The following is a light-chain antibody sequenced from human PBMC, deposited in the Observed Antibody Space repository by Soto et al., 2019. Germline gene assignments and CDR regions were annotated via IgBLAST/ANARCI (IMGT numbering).Light chain of an antibody. CDR3: QQRSNWPPIT. J-gene: IGKJ5*01. CDR1: QSVSSAN. CDR2: GAS. Sequence: EIVLTQSPVTLSLSPGERATLSCRASQSVSSANFAWYQQKPGQAPRLLIYGASTRATGIPARFSGSGSGTDFTLTISSLEPEDFAVYYCQQRSNWPPITFGQGTRLEIK. V-gene: IGKV3-11*01.